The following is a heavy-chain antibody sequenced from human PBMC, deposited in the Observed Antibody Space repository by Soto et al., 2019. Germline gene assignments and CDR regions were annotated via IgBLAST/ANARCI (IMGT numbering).Heavy chain of an antibody. CDR3: ASQLLLDYYYYGMDV. J-gene: IGHJ6*02. Sequence: SETLSLTCAVYGGSFSGYYLSWIRQPPGKGLECIGEINHSGSTNYNPSLKSRVTISVDTSKNQFSLKLSSVTAADTAVYYCASQLLLDYYYYGMDVWGQGTTVTVYS. V-gene: IGHV4-34*01. D-gene: IGHD2-15*01. CDR1: GGSFSGYY. CDR2: INHSGST.